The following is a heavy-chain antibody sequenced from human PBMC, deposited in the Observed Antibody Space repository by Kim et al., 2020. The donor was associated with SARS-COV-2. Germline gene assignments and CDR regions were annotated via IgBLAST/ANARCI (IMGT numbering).Heavy chain of an antibody. D-gene: IGHD2-2*02. J-gene: IGHJ6*02. Sequence: GRFTISRDNARKTLYLQMNSLRAEDTAVYYCARDRAYQLLYDYYRYYGLDVWGQGTTVTVSS. V-gene: IGHV3-30*01. CDR3: ARDRAYQLLYDYYRYYGLDV.